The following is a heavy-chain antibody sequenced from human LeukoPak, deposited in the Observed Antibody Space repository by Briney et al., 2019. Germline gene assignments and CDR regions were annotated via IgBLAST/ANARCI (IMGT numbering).Heavy chain of an antibody. CDR2: IKSDGSTT. CDR1: GFTFSSYW. V-gene: IGHV3-74*01. J-gene: IGHJ4*02. Sequence: GGSLRLSCAASGFTFSSYWMHWVRQAPGKGLVWVSRIKSDGSTTTYADSVKGRFTISRDNSKNTLYLQMNSLRVEDTAVYYCATVSGPDFWGQGTLVTVSS. CDR3: ATVSGPDF.